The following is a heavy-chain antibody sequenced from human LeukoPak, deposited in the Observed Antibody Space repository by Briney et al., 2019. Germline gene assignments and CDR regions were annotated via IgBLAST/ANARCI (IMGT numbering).Heavy chain of an antibody. CDR2: IIPILGIA. V-gene: IGHV1-69*04. D-gene: IGHD1-26*01. J-gene: IGHJ4*02. CDR1: GGTFSSYA. Sequence: SVKVSCKASGGTFSSYAISWVRQPPGQGLEWMGRIIPILGIANYAQKFQGRVTITADKSTSPAYMELSSLKSEATAVYYCARGPTESGSAAKFDYWGQGALVTVSS. CDR3: ARGPTESGSAAKFDY.